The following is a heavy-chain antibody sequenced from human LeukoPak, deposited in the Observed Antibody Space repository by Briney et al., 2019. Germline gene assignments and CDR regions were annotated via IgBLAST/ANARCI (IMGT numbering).Heavy chain of an antibody. CDR1: GFTFSSYA. Sequence: GRSLRLSCAASGFTFSSYAMSWVRQAPGKGLEWVSAISGSGGSTYYADSVKGRFTISRDNSKNTLYLQMNSLRAEDTAVYYCAKDQTIFGVVSPFDYWGQGTLVTVSS. J-gene: IGHJ4*02. V-gene: IGHV3-23*01. D-gene: IGHD3-3*01. CDR3: AKDQTIFGVVSPFDY. CDR2: ISGSGGST.